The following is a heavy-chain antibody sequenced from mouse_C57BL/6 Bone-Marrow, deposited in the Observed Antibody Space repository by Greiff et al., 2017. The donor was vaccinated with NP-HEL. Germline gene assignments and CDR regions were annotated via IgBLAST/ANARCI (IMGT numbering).Heavy chain of an antibody. CDR2: IDPSDSYT. CDR1: GYTFTSYW. CDR3: ARDGYYYY. V-gene: IGHV1-50*01. D-gene: IGHD2-3*01. J-gene: IGHJ2*01. Sequence: VQLQQPGAELVKPGASVKLSCKASGYTFTSYWMQWVKQRPGQGLEWIGEIDPSDSYTNYNQKFKGKATLTVDTSSSTAYMQLSGLTSEDSAVYYCARDGYYYYWGQGTTLTVSS.